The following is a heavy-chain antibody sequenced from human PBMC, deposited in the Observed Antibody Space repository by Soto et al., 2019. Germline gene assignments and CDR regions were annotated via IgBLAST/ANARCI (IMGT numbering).Heavy chain of an antibody. CDR1: GSSVSSGLY. CDR2: IYPSGNT. Sequence: TSETLSLTCGVSGSSVSSGLYWAWIRQSPGAGLEWLGSIYPSGNTYYNPSVRSRLTVSVDTSKNQFSLKLSSLTAADTAMYYCASLQVPGNFDYWGQGTLVTVSS. J-gene: IGHJ4*02. D-gene: IGHD6-13*01. CDR3: ASLQVPGNFDY. V-gene: IGHV4-38-2*01.